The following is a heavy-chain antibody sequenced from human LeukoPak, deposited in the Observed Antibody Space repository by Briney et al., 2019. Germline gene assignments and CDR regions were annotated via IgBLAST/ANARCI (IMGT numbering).Heavy chain of an antibody. D-gene: IGHD2-2*01. Sequence: GRSLRLSCAASGFTFSSYWMSWVRQAPGKGLEWMALIWSDGTNEKYADSVKGRFTISRDNSKNTLYLQMNSLRAEDTAVYYCARVVGYSSTWYYDHWGQGTLVTVSS. CDR3: ARVVGYSSTWYYDH. V-gene: IGHV3-33*08. CDR2: IWSDGTNE. J-gene: IGHJ4*02. CDR1: GFTFSSYW.